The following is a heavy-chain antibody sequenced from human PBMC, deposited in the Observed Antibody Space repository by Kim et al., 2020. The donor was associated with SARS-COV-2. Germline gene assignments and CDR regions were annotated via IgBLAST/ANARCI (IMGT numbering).Heavy chain of an antibody. V-gene: IGHV3-7*03. J-gene: IGHJ5*02. D-gene: IGHD6-13*01. CDR2: IKQDGSEK. CDR1: GFTFSSYW. Sequence: GGSLRLSCAASGFTFSSYWMSWVRQAPGKGLEWVANIKQDGSEKFYVDSVKGRFTISRDNAKNSLYLQMNSLRAEDTAVYYCARGTAGYSSSFGWFDPWGQGTLVTVSS. CDR3: ARGTAGYSSSFGWFDP.